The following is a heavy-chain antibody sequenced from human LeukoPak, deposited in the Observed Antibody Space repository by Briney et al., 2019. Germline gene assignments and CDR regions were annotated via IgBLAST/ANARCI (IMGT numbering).Heavy chain of an antibody. J-gene: IGHJ4*02. D-gene: IGHD5-18*01. CDR2: IYYSGST. Sequence: SQTLSLTCTVSGGSISSGDYYWSWIRQPPGTGLEWIGYIYYSGSTNYNPSLKSRVTISVDTSKNQFSLKLSSVTAADTAVYYCARGESGYSYGALFDYWGQGTLVTVSS. CDR3: ARGESGYSYGALFDY. CDR1: GGSISSGDYY. V-gene: IGHV4-61*08.